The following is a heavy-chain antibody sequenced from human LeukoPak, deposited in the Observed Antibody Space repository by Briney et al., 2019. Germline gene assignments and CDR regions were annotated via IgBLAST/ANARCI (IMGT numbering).Heavy chain of an antibody. V-gene: IGHV3-7*01. J-gene: IGHJ1*01. CDR2: IKQDGSEN. Sequence: GGTLRLSCSAYGFTFSSIWRRWLPPAPGRGLEWVANIKQDGSENYYVSSVKGRFTISRDNAKNSLKLRTDSPRALYTAMDYCAGRGYSYGSFWGQGTLVTVSS. CDR3: AGRGYSYGSF. CDR1: GFTFSSIW. D-gene: IGHD5-18*01.